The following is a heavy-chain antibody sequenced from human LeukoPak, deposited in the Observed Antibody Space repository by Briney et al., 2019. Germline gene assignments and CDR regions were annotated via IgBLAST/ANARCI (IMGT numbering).Heavy chain of an antibody. CDR1: GYSISSGYY. J-gene: IGHJ4*02. D-gene: IGHD5-24*01. CDR2: IYHSGST. CDR3: ARSRSLHRDGYNLYYFDY. V-gene: IGHV4-38-2*02. Sequence: SETLSLTCTVSGYSISSGYYWGWIRQPPGKGLEWIGSIYHSGSTYYNPSLKSRVTISVDTSKNQFSLKLSSVTAADTAVYYCARSRSLHRDGYNLYYFDYWGQGTLVTVSS.